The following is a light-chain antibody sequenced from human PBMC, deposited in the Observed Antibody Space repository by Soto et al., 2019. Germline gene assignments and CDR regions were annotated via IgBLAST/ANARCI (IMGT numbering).Light chain of an antibody. CDR1: QSVSNY. CDR3: QQRRTWPLT. J-gene: IGKJ4*01. CDR2: DAS. V-gene: IGKV3-11*01. Sequence: EIVLTQSPATLSLSPGDGATLSCRASQSVSNYLAWYQHKPGRAPRLLILDASTRATGVPPRFSGSKSGTDFTLTISRLEPEDFAVYYCQQRRTWPLTFGGGTKVDIK.